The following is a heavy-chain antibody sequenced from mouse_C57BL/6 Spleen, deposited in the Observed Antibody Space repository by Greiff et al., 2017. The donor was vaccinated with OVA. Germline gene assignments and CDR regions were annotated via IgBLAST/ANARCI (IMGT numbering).Heavy chain of an antibody. V-gene: IGHV2-6*01. CDR2: IWGVGST. J-gene: IGHJ4*01. CDR3: ATHYYGSSEYAMDY. CDR1: GFSLTSYG. Sequence: VQGVESGPGLVAPSQSLSITCTVSGFSLTSYGVDWVRQSPGKGLEWLGVIWGVGSTNYNSALKSRLSISKDNSKSQVFLKMNSLQTDDTAMYYCATHYYGSSEYAMDYWGQGTSVTVSS. D-gene: IGHD1-1*01.